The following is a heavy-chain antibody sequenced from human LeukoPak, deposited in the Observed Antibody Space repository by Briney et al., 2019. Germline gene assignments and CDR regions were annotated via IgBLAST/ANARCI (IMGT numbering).Heavy chain of an antibody. CDR3: ARDLEYSSSSHFDY. V-gene: IGHV1-69*13. J-gene: IGHJ4*02. CDR1: GGTFSSYA. D-gene: IGHD6-6*01. Sequence: SVKVSYKASGGTFSSYAISWVRQAPGQGLEWMGGIIPIFGTANYAQKFQGRVTITADESTSTAYMELSSLRSEDTAVYYCARDLEYSSSSHFDYWGQGTLVTVSS. CDR2: IIPIFGTA.